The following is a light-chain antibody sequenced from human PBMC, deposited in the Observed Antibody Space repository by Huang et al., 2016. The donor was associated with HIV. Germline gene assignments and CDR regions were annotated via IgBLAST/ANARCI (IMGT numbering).Light chain of an antibody. CDR2: KAS. CDR3: QQFNSYSGA. Sequence: DIQMTQSAPTLSASVGDRVTITCRASQTISNWLDWYQQKPGKAPNLLIYKASTIESGVPSRFSGSGSGTEFTLPSSGLQPDDFETYCCQQFNSYSGAFGQETKVEIK. V-gene: IGKV1-5*03. J-gene: IGKJ1*01. CDR1: QTISNW.